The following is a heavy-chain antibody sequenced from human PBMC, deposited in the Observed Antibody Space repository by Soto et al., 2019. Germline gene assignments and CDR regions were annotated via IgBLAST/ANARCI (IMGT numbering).Heavy chain of an antibody. J-gene: IGHJ6*02. CDR3: ATSYGDSYYYYYGMDV. CDR2: INPGDSDT. Sequence: GESLKISCEGSGFSFSQYKMGWVRQMPGKGLEWMGIINPGDSDTRYSPSFQGQVTISADKSISTAYLQWSTLKASDTATYYRATSYGDSYYYYYGMDVWGQGTTVTVSS. D-gene: IGHD4-17*01. CDR1: GFSFSQYK. V-gene: IGHV5-51*01.